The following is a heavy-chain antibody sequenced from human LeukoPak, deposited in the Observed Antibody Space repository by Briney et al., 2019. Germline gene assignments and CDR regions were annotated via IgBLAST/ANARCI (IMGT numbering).Heavy chain of an antibody. Sequence: ASVKVSCKASGYTFTGYYMHWVRQAPGQGLEWMGWINPNSGGTNYAQKFQGRVTMTRDTSISTAYMELSRLRSDDTAVYYCARGGGISSAYYYYGMDIWGQGTTVTVSS. CDR3: ARGGGISSAYYYYGMDI. J-gene: IGHJ6*02. CDR1: GYTFTGYY. V-gene: IGHV1-2*02. CDR2: INPNSGGT. D-gene: IGHD3-16*01.